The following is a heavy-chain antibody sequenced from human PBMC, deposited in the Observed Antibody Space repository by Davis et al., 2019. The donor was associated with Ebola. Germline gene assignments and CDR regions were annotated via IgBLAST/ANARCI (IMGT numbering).Heavy chain of an antibody. CDR1: GYTFSYFA. D-gene: IGHD5-24*01. Sequence: PGGSLRLSCAASGYTFSYFAMHWVRQAPGKGLEYVSAISSNGDSSYYANSVKGRFTISRDNSKNTLYLQMGSLRAEDMGVYYCARDRGWLQLDSWGQGTLVTVSS. CDR2: ISSNGDSS. CDR3: ARDRGWLQLDS. V-gene: IGHV3-64*01. J-gene: IGHJ4*02.